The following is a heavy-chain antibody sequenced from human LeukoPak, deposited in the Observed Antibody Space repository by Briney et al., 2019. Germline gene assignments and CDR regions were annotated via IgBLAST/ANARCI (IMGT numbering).Heavy chain of an antibody. D-gene: IGHD3-10*01. CDR2: ISGSDDGT. CDR3: AKVSGDI. V-gene: IGHV3-23*01. CDR1: GFTFSTYA. Sequence: GGSLRLSCAASGFTFSTYAMSWVRQIPGKGLEWVSAISGSDDGTYYADSVKGRFTISRDNSKNTLYLQMNSLRAEDTAVYYCAKVSGDIWGQGTMVTVSS. J-gene: IGHJ3*02.